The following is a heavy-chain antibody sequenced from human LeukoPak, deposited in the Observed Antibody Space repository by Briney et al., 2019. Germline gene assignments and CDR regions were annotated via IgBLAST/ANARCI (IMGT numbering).Heavy chain of an antibody. CDR1: GGSISSYY. CDR2: IYYSGST. CDR3: AATYSSSWRHYYYYVKDV. D-gene: IGHD6-13*01. J-gene: IGHJ6*02. V-gene: IGHV4-59*01. Sequence: ASETLFLTCTVSGGSISSYYWSWIRQPPGKGLEWIGYIYYSGSTNYNPSLKSRVTISVDTSKNQFSLKLSSVTAADTAVYYCAATYSSSWRHYYYYVKDVWAQGTKVT.